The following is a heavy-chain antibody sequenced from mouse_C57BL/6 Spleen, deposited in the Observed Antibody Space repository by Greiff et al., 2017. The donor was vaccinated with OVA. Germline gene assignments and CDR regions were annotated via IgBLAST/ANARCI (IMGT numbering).Heavy chain of an antibody. CDR2: IDPENGDT. CDR3: TLYYDYEAY. CDR1: GFNIKDDY. Sequence: VQLKESGAELVRPGASVKLSCTASGFNIKDDYMHWVKQRPEQGLEWIGWIDPENGDTEYASKFQGKATITADTSSNTAYLQLSSLTSEDTAVYYCTLYYDYEAYWGQGTLVTVSA. D-gene: IGHD2-4*01. V-gene: IGHV14-4*01. J-gene: IGHJ3*01.